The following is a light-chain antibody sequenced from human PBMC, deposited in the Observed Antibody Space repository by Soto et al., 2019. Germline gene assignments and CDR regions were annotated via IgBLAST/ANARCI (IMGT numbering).Light chain of an antibody. V-gene: IGKV3-20*01. J-gene: IGKJ4*01. CDR3: QQYGSSPLT. CDR2: GAS. CDR1: QSVSSTY. Sequence: EIVLTQSPGTLSLSPGERATLSCRASQSVSSTYLVWYQQKPGQAPRLLIYGASSRATGIPDRLSGSVSETAFTLSISLLGRAYFAVYYCQQYGSSPLTFGGGTKVEIK.